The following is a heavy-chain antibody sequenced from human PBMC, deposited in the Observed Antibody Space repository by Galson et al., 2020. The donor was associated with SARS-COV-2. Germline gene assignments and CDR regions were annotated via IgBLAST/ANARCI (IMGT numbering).Heavy chain of an antibody. D-gene: IGHD1-1*01. Sequence: SETLSLTCDVSGYSISSGYYWGWTRQPPRKGLAWIATIYHSGSTYYNPSLKSRVTISVDTSNNQFSLKLSSVTAADTAVFYCARHNLHGLFDYWGQGTLVTVSS. CDR1: GYSISSGYY. V-gene: IGHV4-38-2*01. CDR2: IYHSGST. J-gene: IGHJ4*02. CDR3: ARHNLHGLFDY.